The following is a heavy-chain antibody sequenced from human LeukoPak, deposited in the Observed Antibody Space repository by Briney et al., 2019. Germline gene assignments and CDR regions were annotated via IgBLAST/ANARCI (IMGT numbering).Heavy chain of an antibody. J-gene: IGHJ4*02. CDR3: ATERSSGLPFFDS. D-gene: IGHD2-15*01. CDR2: FDSEDNEA. V-gene: IGHV1-24*01. Sequence: ASVKVSCKISRYTLFHSSIHWVRQAPGKGLEWMGGFDSEDNEAIYAQMFKGRVTMTEDRTTDTAYMEFRSLRSEDSAIYYCATERSSGLPFFDSGGQGTLVTVSS. CDR1: RYTLFHSS.